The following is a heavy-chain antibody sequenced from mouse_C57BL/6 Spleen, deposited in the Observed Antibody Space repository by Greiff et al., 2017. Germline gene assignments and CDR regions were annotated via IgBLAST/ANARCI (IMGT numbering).Heavy chain of an antibody. J-gene: IGHJ1*03. CDR2: IYPGDGDT. CDR1: GYAFSSSW. Sequence: QVQLQQSGPELVKPGASVKISCKASGYAFSSSWMNWVKQRPGKGLEWIGRIYPGDGDTNYNEKFKGKATLTADKSSSTAYMQLNRLTSEDSAVYFCASLRSSHSWWYFDVWGTGTTVTVSS. CDR3: ASLRSSHSWWYFDV. V-gene: IGHV1-82*01. D-gene: IGHD1-1*01.